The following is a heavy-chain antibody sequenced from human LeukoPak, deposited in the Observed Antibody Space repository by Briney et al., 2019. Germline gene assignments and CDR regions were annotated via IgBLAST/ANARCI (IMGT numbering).Heavy chain of an antibody. J-gene: IGHJ6*03. V-gene: IGHV1-2*02. D-gene: IGHD4-17*01. CDR1: GYTCTAYY. CDR3: AGGSLVTTKYYYYYMDV. Sequence: ASVKVSCKASGYTCTAYYMHWVRQAPGQGLEWMGWINPNSGGTNYAQKFQGRVTMTSESTISTAYMEMSRLRSDDTAVYYCAGGSLVTTKYYYYYMDVWGKGTTVTVSS. CDR2: INPNSGGT.